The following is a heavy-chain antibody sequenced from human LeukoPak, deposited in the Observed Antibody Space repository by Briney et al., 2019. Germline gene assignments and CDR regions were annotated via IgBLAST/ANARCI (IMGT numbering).Heavy chain of an antibody. CDR1: GGSFSGYY. CDR3: ARHQIGYSYGIH. D-gene: IGHD5-18*01. CDR2: INHSGST. V-gene: IGHV4-34*01. J-gene: IGHJ4*02. Sequence: SETLPLTCAVYGGSFSGYYWSWIRQPPGKGLEWIGEINHSGSTNYNPSLKSRVTISVDTSKNQFSLKLSSVTAADTAVYYCARHQIGYSYGIHWGQGTLVTVSS.